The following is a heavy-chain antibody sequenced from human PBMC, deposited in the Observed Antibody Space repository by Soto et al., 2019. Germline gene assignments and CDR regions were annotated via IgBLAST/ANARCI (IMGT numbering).Heavy chain of an antibody. CDR2: IYYSGST. J-gene: IGHJ4*02. D-gene: IGHD3-3*01. CDR3: ARDNFQIFGVALSNFDY. CDR1: GGSISSSSYS. V-gene: IGHV4-39*07. Sequence: SETLSLTCTVSGGSISSSSYSWGWIRQPPGKGLEWIGTIYYSGSTYYNPSLKSRVTISVDTSKTQFSLKLSSVTAADTAVYYCARDNFQIFGVALSNFDYWGQGTLVTVSS.